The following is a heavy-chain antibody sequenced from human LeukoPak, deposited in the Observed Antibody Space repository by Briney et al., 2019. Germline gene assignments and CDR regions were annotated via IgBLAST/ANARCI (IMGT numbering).Heavy chain of an antibody. CDR1: GFTFSSYS. Sequence: GGSLRLSCAASGFTFSSYSMNWVRQAPGKGLEWVSSISSSSSYIYYADSVKGRFTISRDNAKNSLYLQMNSLRAEDTAVYYCARDPVVVVPAAEYYFDYWGQGTLVTVSS. CDR2: ISSSSSYI. D-gene: IGHD2-2*01. J-gene: IGHJ4*02. CDR3: ARDPVVVVPAAEYYFDY. V-gene: IGHV3-21*01.